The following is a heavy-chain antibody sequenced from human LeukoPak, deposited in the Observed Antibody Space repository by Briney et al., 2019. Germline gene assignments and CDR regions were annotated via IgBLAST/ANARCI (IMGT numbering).Heavy chain of an antibody. CDR2: INAGNGNT. D-gene: IGHD2-2*01. J-gene: IGHJ5*02. CDR3: ARDGRSSTSPYWFDP. V-gene: IGHV1-3*01. Sequence: ASVKVSFKGFGYTFTSYAMHWVGPAPGQKLEWMGWINAGNGNTKYSQKFQGRVTITRDTSASTAYMELSSLRSEDTAVYYCARDGRSSTSPYWFDPWGQGTLVTVSS. CDR1: GYTFTSYA.